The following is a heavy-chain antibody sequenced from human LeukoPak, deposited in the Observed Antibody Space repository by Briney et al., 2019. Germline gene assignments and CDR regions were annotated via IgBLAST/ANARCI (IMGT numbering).Heavy chain of an antibody. CDR2: ISYDGSNK. Sequence: GRSLRLSCAASGFAFSSYGMHWVRQAPGKGLEWVAVISYDGSNKYYADSVKGRFTISRDNSKNTLYLQMNSLRAEDTAVYYCAKDISGGTWGMDVWGQGTTVTVSS. CDR1: GFAFSSYG. V-gene: IGHV3-30*18. D-gene: IGHD2-15*01. CDR3: AKDISGGTWGMDV. J-gene: IGHJ6*02.